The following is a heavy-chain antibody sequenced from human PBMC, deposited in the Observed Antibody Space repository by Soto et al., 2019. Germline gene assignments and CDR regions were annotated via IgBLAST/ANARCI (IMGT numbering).Heavy chain of an antibody. CDR3: ALAVAGTVFDY. D-gene: IGHD6-19*01. Sequence: GGSLRLSCAASGCTFSSYAMSWVRQAPGKGLEWVSAISGSGGSTYYADSVKGRFTISRDNAKNTVYLQMNSLGADDTAVYYCALAVAGTVFDYWGQGTQVTVSS. CDR2: ISGSGGST. CDR1: GCTFSSYA. V-gene: IGHV3-23*01. J-gene: IGHJ4*02.